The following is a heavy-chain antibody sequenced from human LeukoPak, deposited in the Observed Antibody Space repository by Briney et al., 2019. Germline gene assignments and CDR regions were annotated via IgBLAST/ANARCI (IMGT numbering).Heavy chain of an antibody. D-gene: IGHD3-22*01. V-gene: IGHV4-59*01. CDR3: ARVNTMIVVVIPDAFDI. J-gene: IGHJ3*02. Sequence: PSETLSLTCTVSGGSISRYYWSWIRQPPGKGLEWIGYIYYSGSTNYNPSLKTRVTISVDTSKNQFSLKLSSVTAADTAVYYCARVNTMIVVVIPDAFDIWGQGTMVTVSS. CDR1: GGSISRYY. CDR2: IYYSGST.